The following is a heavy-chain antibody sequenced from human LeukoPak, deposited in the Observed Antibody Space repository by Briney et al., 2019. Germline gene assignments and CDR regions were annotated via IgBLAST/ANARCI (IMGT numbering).Heavy chain of an antibody. V-gene: IGHV1-24*01. J-gene: IGHJ4*02. CDR1: GYTLTELS. CDR3: ATGDERDRTDIHY. CDR2: FDPEDGET. Sequence: ASVKVSCKVSGYTLTELSMHWVRQAPGKGLEWMGGFDPEDGETIYAQRFQGRVTMTEDTSTDTAYMELSSLRSEDTAVYYCATGDERDRTDIHYWGQGTLVTVSS. D-gene: IGHD1-14*01.